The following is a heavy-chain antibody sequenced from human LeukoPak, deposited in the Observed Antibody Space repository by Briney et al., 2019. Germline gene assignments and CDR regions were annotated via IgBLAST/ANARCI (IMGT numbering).Heavy chain of an antibody. CDR1: GFTFSSYA. CDR3: ASPSEPDYGGNYGYFDY. CDR2: ISYDGSNK. Sequence: GGSLRLSCAASGFTFSSYAMHWVRQAPGKGLEWVAVISYDGSNKYYADSVKGRFTISRDNSKNTLYLQMNSLRAEDTAVYYCASPSEPDYGGNYGYFDYWGQGTLVTVSS. D-gene: IGHD4-23*01. J-gene: IGHJ4*02. V-gene: IGHV3-30-3*01.